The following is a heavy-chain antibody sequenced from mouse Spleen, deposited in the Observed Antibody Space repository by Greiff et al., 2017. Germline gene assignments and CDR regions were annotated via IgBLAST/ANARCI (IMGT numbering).Heavy chain of an antibody. CDR1: GFNIKDDY. D-gene: IGHD2-13*01. J-gene: IGHJ4*01. V-gene: IGHV14-4*01. CDR2: IDPENGDT. CDR3: TTSDGDYYYAMDY. Sequence: EVQLQQSGAELVRPGASVKLSCTASGFNIKDDYMHWVKQRPEQGLEWIGWIDPENGDTEYASKFQGKATITADTSSNTAYLQLSSLTSEDTAVYYCTTSDGDYYYAMDYWGQGTSVTVSS.